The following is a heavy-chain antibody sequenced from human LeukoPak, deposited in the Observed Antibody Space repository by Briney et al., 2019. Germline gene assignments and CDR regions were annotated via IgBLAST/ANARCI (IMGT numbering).Heavy chain of an antibody. CDR3: ARDWSPVEMATH. CDR2: IIPILGIA. CDR1: GGTFSSYA. Sequence: GASVKVSCKASGGTFSSYAISWVRQAPGQGLGWMGRIIPILGIANYAQNFQGRVTITADTSTSTAYMKLSSLRSEDTAAYYCARDWSPVEMATHWGQGTLVTVSS. D-gene: IGHD5-24*01. J-gene: IGHJ4*02. V-gene: IGHV1-69*04.